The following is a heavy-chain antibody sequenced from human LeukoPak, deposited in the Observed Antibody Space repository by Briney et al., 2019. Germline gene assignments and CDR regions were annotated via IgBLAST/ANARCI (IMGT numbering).Heavy chain of an antibody. Sequence: SETLSLTCTVSGGSISSYYWSWIRQPAGKGLEWIGRIYTSGSTNYNPSLKSRVTMSVDTSKNQFSLKLSSVTAADTAVYCCARGGPYYDFWSGYLDWGQGTLVTVSS. CDR1: GGSISSYY. J-gene: IGHJ4*02. D-gene: IGHD3-3*01. V-gene: IGHV4-4*07. CDR3: ARGGPYYDFWSGYLD. CDR2: IYTSGST.